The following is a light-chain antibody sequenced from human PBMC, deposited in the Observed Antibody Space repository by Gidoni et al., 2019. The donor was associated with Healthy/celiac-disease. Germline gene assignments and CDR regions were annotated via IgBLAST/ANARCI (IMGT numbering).Light chain of an antibody. CDR1: HSISSY. J-gene: IGKJ4*01. CDR2: AAS. V-gene: IGKV1-39*01. Sequence: IQMTTSPSSLSASVGDRGTITCRASHSISSYLNWYQQTPGKAPTLLIYAASSLHSGVPSMFSCSGSGTDFTLPISSLQPEDFATYYGQQSYSKGLTFGGGTKVEIK. CDR3: QQSYSKGLT.